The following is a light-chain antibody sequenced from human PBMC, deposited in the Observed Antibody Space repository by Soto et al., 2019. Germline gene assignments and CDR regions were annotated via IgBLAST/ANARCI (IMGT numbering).Light chain of an antibody. CDR2: AAS. CDR1: RTSRNM. J-gene: IGKJ5*01. CDR3: QYYNNWPPTT. V-gene: IGKV3-15*01. Sequence: MTQSAATLSVSTEDKVSGSCRANRTSRNMLAWYQQKPGQAPRLLIYAASTRATGVSARFRGRGSGTEFTLTISSLQSEDFTIYYCQYYNNWPPTTFGQGTRLEIK.